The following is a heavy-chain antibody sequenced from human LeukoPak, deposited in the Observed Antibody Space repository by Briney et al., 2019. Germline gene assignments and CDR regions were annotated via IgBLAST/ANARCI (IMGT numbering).Heavy chain of an antibody. CDR1: GFTFSNYA. D-gene: IGHD1-1*01. Sequence: GGSLRLSCAAAGFTFSNYAMTWVRQAPGRGLEWVSSISGSGGSTYYADSVKGRFTISRDNSKNTLYLQMYSLRAEDTAVYYCAKVEGASKASVYWGQGAWSPSPQ. CDR2: ISGSGGST. CDR3: AKVEGASKASVY. J-gene: IGHJ4*02. V-gene: IGHV3-23*01.